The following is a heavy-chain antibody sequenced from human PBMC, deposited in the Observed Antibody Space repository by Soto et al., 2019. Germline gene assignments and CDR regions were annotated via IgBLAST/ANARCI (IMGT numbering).Heavy chain of an antibody. CDR3: AGQWSAGYGASDP. D-gene: IGHD3-9*01. CDR2: IHSSGIT. J-gene: IGHJ5*02. V-gene: IGHV4-4*02. CDR1: GGSVNNDKW. Sequence: QVQLQESGPGLVKPSGTLSLTCAVSGGSVNNDKWWSWVRQPPGKGLERIGEIHSSGITNYNPSLKSRASIFVDKFKNQFSVKLTSVTAADTAVYFCAGQWSAGYGASDPWGQGTLVTVSS.